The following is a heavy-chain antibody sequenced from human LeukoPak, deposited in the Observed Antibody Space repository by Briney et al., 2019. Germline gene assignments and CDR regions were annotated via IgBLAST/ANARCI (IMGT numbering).Heavy chain of an antibody. CDR3: ARQIASGAFDI. Sequence: KSSETLSLTCTVSGGSISSSSYYWGWIRQPPGKGLEWIGSIYYSGSTYYNPSLKSRVTISVDTSKNQFSLKLSSVTAADTAVYYCARQIASGAFDIWGQGTMVTVSS. D-gene: IGHD6-13*01. V-gene: IGHV4-39*01. CDR2: IYYSGST. J-gene: IGHJ3*02. CDR1: GGSISSSSYY.